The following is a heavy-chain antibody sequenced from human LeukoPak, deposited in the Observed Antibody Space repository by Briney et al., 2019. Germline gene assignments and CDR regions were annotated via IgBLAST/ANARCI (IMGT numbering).Heavy chain of an antibody. J-gene: IGHJ4*02. V-gene: IGHV1-69*01. CDR1: GGTFSSYA. D-gene: IGHD4-23*01. CDR3: ARLPFKLLPGDYSGAY. CDR2: IIPIFGTA. Sequence: SVKVSCKASGGTFSSYAISWVRQAPGQGLEWMGGIIPIFGTANYAQKFQGRVTITADESTSTAYMELSSLRSEDAAVYYCARLPFKLLPGDYSGAYWGQGTLVTVSS.